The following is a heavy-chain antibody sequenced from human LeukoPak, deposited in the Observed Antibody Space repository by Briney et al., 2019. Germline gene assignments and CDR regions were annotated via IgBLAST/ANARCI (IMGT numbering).Heavy chain of an antibody. CDR2: INHSGST. Sequence: SETLSLTCTVSGGSIRGYYWSWIRQPPGKGLEWIGEINHSGSTNYNPSLKSRVTISVDTSKNQFSLKLSSVTAADTAVYYCARGRRRMDVWGKGTTVTVSS. J-gene: IGHJ6*04. CDR1: GGSIRGYY. CDR3: ARGRRRMDV. V-gene: IGHV4-34*01.